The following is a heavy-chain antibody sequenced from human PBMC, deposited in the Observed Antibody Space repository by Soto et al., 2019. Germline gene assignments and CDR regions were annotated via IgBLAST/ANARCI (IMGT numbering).Heavy chain of an antibody. Sequence: TLSPTCTLSAGSISTGYSYWSWILQPPGKGLEWIGYIYYSGSTYYNSSLKTRVTISVDTSKNQFALKLSSVTAADTAVYYWAGGSGHYYYYGMDVWGQGTRVTDSS. V-gene: IGHV4-30-4*03. J-gene: IGHJ6*02. CDR3: AGGSGHYYYYGMDV. CDR1: AGSISTGYSY. CDR2: IYYSGST. D-gene: IGHD3-10*01.